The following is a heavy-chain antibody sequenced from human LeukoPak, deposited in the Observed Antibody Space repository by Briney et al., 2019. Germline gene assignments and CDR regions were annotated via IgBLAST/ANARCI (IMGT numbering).Heavy chain of an antibody. Sequence: ASVKVSCKASGYTFTGYYMHWVRQAPGQGLEWMGRINPNSGGTNYAQKFQGRVTMTRDTSISTAYMELSRLRSDDTAVYYCARESYSGSYYVVLDYWGQGTMVAVSS. CDR2: INPNSGGT. CDR1: GYTFTGYY. D-gene: IGHD1-26*01. V-gene: IGHV1-2*06. J-gene: IGHJ4*02. CDR3: ARESYSGSYYVVLDY.